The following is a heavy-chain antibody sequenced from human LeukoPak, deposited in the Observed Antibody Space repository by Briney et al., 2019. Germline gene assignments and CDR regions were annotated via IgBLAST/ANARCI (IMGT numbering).Heavy chain of an antibody. CDR2: VSYSGRT. Sequence: PSETLSLTCTVSGASISNYYWSWIRQPPWKGLGCIGYVSYSGRTNHNPSLKSRVTISADTSKNQFSLKLTSVTAADTAVYYCARHERGAENLDYWGQGTLVTVSS. D-gene: IGHD1-1*01. CDR3: ARHERGAENLDY. CDR1: GASISNYY. V-gene: IGHV4-59*08. J-gene: IGHJ4*02.